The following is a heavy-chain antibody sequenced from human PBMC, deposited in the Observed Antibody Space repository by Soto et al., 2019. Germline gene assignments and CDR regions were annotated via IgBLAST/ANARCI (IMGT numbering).Heavy chain of an antibody. CDR3: ARDYYDSSGYSPYYYYYGMDV. CDR1: GGTFSSYA. D-gene: IGHD3-22*01. J-gene: IGHJ6*02. Sequence: SVKVSCKASGGTFSSYAISWVQQAPGQGLEWMGGIIPIFGTANYAQKFQGRVTITADESTSTAYMELSSLRSEDTAVYYCARDYYDSSGYSPYYYYYGMDVWGQGTKVTVSS. V-gene: IGHV1-69*13. CDR2: IIPIFGTA.